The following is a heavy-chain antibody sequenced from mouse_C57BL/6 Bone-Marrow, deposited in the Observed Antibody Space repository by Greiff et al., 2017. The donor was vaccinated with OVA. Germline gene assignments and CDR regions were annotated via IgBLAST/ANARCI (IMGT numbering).Heavy chain of an antibody. Sequence: QVQLQQPGAELVKPGASVKLSCKASGYTFTSYWMHWVKQRPGQGLEWIGMIHPNSGSTNYNEKFKSKATLTVDKSSSTAYMQLSSLTSEDSAVYYCARRAVVAPRFDVWGTGTTVTVSS. V-gene: IGHV1-64*01. CDR1: GYTFTSYW. D-gene: IGHD1-1*01. CDR2: IHPNSGST. J-gene: IGHJ1*03. CDR3: ARRAVVAPRFDV.